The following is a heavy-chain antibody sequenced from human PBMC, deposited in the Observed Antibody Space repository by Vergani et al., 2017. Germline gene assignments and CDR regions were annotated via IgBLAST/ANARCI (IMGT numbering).Heavy chain of an antibody. D-gene: IGHD3-22*01. J-gene: IGHJ4*02. CDR1: GFTVSSNY. Sequence: EVQLVETGGGLIQPGGSLRLSCAASGFTVSSNYMSWVRKAPGKGLEWVSVIYSGCSTYYADSVKGRFTISRDNSKNTLYLQMNSLRADDTAVYYCAKDNVPGYYDSSGYCDYWGQGTLVTVSS. CDR3: AKDNVPGYYDSSGYCDY. CDR2: IYSGCST. V-gene: IGHV3-53*02.